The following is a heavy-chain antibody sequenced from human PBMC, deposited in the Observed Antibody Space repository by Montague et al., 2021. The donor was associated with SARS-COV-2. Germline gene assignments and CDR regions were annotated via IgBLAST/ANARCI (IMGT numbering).Heavy chain of an antibody. CDR2: IYTSCTT. CDR1: GGSISSWSYP. CDR3: ARAHSGSWAHLDN. Sequence: TLSLTCTVSGGSISSWSYPRTCSRQPAGKGPEWIGCIYTSCTTDPSSSPKSRVTISVDTSKNQFSLQLTSVTAADTAGYYCARAHSGSWAHLDNWGQGTLVSVSS. D-gene: IGHD5-12*01. V-gene: IGHV4-61*02. J-gene: IGHJ4*02.